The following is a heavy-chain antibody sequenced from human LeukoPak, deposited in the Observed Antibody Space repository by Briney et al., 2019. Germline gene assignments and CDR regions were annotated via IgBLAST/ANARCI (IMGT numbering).Heavy chain of an antibody. V-gene: IGHV4-34*01. Sequence: PSETLSLTCAVYGGSFSGYYWSWIRQPPGKGLEWIVEVNHSGSTNHNPSLKSRVSTSVDTSKNQFSLKLSSVTAADTAVYYCARGPVRPKATYYLDNGGKGTLVTVS. CDR3: ARGPVRPKATYYLDN. CDR1: GGSFSGYY. J-gene: IGHJ4*02. CDR2: VNHSGST. D-gene: IGHD6-6*01.